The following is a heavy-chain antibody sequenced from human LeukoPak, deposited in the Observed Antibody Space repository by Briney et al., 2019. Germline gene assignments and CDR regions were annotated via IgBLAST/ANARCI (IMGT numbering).Heavy chain of an antibody. CDR1: GFTFNNYW. D-gene: IGHD1-26*01. V-gene: IGHV3-30*03. CDR3: ARVLSGSYDNYFDY. CDR2: ISYDGSDK. J-gene: IGHJ4*02. Sequence: PGGSLRLSCAASGFTFNNYWMHWVRQAPGKGLEWVAVISYDGSDKYYVDSVKGRFTISRDNSKNTLYLQMNSLKAEDAAVYYCARVLSGSYDNYFDYWGQGTLVTVYS.